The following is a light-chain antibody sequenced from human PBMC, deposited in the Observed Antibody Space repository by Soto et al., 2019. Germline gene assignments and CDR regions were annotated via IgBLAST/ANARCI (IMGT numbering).Light chain of an antibody. V-gene: IGKV3-20*01. J-gene: IGKJ1*01. CDR1: QSVSSSY. CDR2: GAS. Sequence: EIVLTQSPGTLSLSPGERATLSCXASQSVSSSYLAWYQQKPGQAPRLLIYGASSRATGIPDRFSGSGSGTDFTLTISRLEPEDFAVYYCQQYGSSGTFGQGTKVDIK. CDR3: QQYGSSGT.